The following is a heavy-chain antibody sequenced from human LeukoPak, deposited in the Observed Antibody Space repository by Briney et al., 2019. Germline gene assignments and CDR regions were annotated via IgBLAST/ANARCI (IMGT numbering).Heavy chain of an antibody. V-gene: IGHV4-4*07. J-gene: IGHJ4*02. CDR3: ARETSLAGFASGLGFNY. CDR1: GGSISSYY. Sequence: PSETLSLTCTVSGGSISSYYWSWIRQPAGKGLEWIGRIYTSGSTNYNPSLKRRVTMSIDTSKNQFSLKLTSVTAADTATYYCARETSLAGFASGLGFNYWGQGILVTVSS. CDR2: IYTSGST. D-gene: IGHD6-19*01.